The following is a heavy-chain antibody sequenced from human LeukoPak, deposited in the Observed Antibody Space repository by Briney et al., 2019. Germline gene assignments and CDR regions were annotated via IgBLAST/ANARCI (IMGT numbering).Heavy chain of an antibody. V-gene: IGHV4-39*07. CDR3: ARLARITIFGVVTTYYYYYMDV. D-gene: IGHD3-3*01. CDR1: GGSISSSSYY. Sequence: SETLSLTCTVSGGSISSSSYYWGWIRQPPGKGLEWIGSIYYSGSTYYNPSLKSRVTISVDTSKNQVSLKLSSVTAADTAVYYCARLARITIFGVVTTYYYYYMDVWGKGTTVTVSS. CDR2: IYYSGST. J-gene: IGHJ6*03.